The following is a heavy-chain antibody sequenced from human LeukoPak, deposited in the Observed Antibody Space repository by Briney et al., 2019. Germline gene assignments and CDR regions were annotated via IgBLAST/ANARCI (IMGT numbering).Heavy chain of an antibody. CDR2: IYYSGST. J-gene: IGHJ5*02. D-gene: IGHD2-21*02. CDR1: GGSISSGGYY. V-gene: IGHV4-39*07. CDR3: ARIAYCGGDCYSGYNWFDP. Sequence: SQTLSLTCTASGGSISSGGYYWSWIRQPPGKGLEWIGSIYYSGSTYYNPSLKSRVTISVDTSKNQFSLKLSSVTAADTAVYYCARIAYCGGDCYSGYNWFDPWGQGTLVTVSS.